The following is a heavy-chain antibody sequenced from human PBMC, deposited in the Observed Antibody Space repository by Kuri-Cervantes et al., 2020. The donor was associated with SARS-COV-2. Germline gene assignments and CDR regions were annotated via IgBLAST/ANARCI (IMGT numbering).Heavy chain of an antibody. CDR1: GDSISSGRYY. D-gene: IGHD3-3*01. J-gene: IGHJ4*02. CDR3: ARHNYDFWSGPVDY. V-gene: IGHV4-61*02. CDR2: IYISGST. Sequence: SETLSLTCTVSGDSISSGRYYWNWIRQPAGKGLEWVGRIYISGSTSYNPSLKSRVTISVDTSKNQFSLKLSSVTAADTAVYYCARHNYDFWSGPVDYWGQGNLVNGAS.